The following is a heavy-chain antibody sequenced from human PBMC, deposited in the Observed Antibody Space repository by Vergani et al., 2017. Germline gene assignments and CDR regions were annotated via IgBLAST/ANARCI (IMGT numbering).Heavy chain of an antibody. Sequence: QVQLVESGGGVVQPGESLRLSCAASGFSFSTYGMNWVRQAPGKGLEWVAFIQKDGIDKFYADSVRGRFTISRDISKNTLYLEMNILSAEDTALYHCVKDHPVFDEWGQGTLVSVS. CDR2: IQKDGIDK. CDR3: VKDHPVFDE. V-gene: IGHV3-30*02. J-gene: IGHJ4*02. CDR1: GFSFSTYG.